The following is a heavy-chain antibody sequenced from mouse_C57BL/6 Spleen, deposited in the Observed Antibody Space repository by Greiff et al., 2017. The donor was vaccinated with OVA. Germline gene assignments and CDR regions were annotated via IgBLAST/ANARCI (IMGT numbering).Heavy chain of an antibody. Sequence: EVQLVESGGGLVQPGGSLSLSCAASGFTFTDYYMSWVRQPPGKALEWLGFIRNKANGYTTEYSASVKGRFTISRDNSQSILYLQMNALRAEDSATYYCARRLRYYAMDYWGQGTSVTVSS. CDR3: ARRLRYYAMDY. CDR1: GFTFTDYY. V-gene: IGHV7-3*01. D-gene: IGHD1-2*01. J-gene: IGHJ4*01. CDR2: IRNKANGYTT.